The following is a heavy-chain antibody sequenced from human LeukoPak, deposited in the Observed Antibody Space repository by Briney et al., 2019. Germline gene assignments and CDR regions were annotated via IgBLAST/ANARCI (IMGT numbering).Heavy chain of an antibody. V-gene: IGHV3-7*01. D-gene: IGHD1-26*01. CDR3: ATYKVGAVFDY. CDR1: GFTFSTYW. J-gene: IGHJ4*02. Sequence: GGSLRLSCAASGFTFSTYWMSWVRQAPGMGLEWVANIKRDGSEKSYVDSVKGRFTISRDNAKNSLYLQMNSLRAEDTAVYYCATYKVGAVFDYWGQGTLVTVSS. CDR2: IKRDGSEK.